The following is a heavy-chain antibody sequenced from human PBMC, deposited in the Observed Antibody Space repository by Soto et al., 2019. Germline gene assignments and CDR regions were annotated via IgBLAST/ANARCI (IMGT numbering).Heavy chain of an antibody. Sequence: EVQLLESGGGSVQPGGALRLSCVASGFTFSTYAMSWVRQAPGKGLEWVSGIGGLSGGTDYADSVQGRLTISRDNSKNTLYLQINSLRAEDTAVYFWAKVSILTGSYHYYAIDVWGQGTTVTVSS. D-gene: IGHD3-9*01. V-gene: IGHV3-23*01. CDR3: AKVSILTGSYHYYAIDV. CDR1: GFTFSTYA. J-gene: IGHJ6*02. CDR2: IGGLSGGT.